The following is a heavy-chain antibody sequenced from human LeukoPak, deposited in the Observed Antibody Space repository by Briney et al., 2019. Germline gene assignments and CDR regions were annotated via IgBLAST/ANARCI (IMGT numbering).Heavy chain of an antibody. V-gene: IGHV3-23*01. Sequence: PGGSLRLSCAASGFTFSSYGMSWVRQAPGKGLEWVSAVTGGGDTTYYADSVRGRFTISRDNSKNTLYLQMNSLRAEDTAVYCCAKMQGYFDYWGQGTLVTVSS. CDR1: GFTFSSYG. CDR3: AKMQGYFDY. J-gene: IGHJ4*02. CDR2: VTGGGDTT.